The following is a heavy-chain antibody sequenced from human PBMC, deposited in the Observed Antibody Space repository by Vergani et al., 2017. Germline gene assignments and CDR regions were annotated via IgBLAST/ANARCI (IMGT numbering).Heavy chain of an antibody. Sequence: EVQLLQSEGAVVQPGGSLRLSCVASGFTFSSYAMSWVRQAPGKGLEWVSAISGSGGSTYYADSVKGRFTISRDNSKNTLYLQMNSLRAEDTAVYYCAKHPRGYCSSTSCRDYMDVWGK. V-gene: IGHV3-23*01. CDR1: GFTFSSYA. CDR3: AKHPRGYCSSTSCRDYMDV. D-gene: IGHD2-2*01. J-gene: IGHJ6*03. CDR2: ISGSGGST.